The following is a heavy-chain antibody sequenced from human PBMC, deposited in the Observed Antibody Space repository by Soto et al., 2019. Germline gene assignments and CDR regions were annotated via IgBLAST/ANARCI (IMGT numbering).Heavy chain of an antibody. CDR2: IWYDGSNK. CDR1: GFTFSSYG. CDR3: ARDQRGGVRGVISNY. D-gene: IGHD3-10*01. V-gene: IGHV3-33*01. Sequence: QVQLVESGGGVVQPGRSLRLSCAASGFTFSSYGMHWVRQAPGKGLEWVAVIWYDGSNKYYADSVKGRFTISRDNSKNTLYLQMNSLRAEDTAVYYCARDQRGGVRGVISNYWGQGTLVTVSS. J-gene: IGHJ4*02.